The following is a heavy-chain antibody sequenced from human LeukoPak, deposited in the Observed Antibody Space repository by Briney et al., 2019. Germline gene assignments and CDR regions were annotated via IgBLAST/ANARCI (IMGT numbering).Heavy chain of an antibody. CDR3: ASSSISAGPFDP. V-gene: IGHV3-23*01. CDR2: ISGSGGST. Sequence: PGGSLRLSCAASGFTFSSYAMSWVRQAPGKGLEWVSAISGSGGSTYYADSVKGRFTISRDNSKNTLYLYMNSLRAEDTAVYYCASSSISAGPFDPLGQGTLVTVSS. D-gene: IGHD6-13*01. CDR1: GFTFSSYA. J-gene: IGHJ5*02.